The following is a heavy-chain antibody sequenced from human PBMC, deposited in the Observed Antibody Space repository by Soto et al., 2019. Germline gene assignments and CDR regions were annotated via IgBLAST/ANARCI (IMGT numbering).Heavy chain of an antibody. J-gene: IGHJ6*03. CDR2: VIPMHGSE. V-gene: IGHV1-69*08. CDR3: ATCITTSGYRRYMDV. CDR1: GGSFNGYF. Sequence: VPLVQSGAEMKKPGSSVRVYCKASGGSFNGYFITWVRQAPGQGLEWVGRVIPMHGSESHARKFGDRITLTADTLTNTDSWDLRTLHSEDTAVYYCATCITTSGYRRYMDVGGKGTKVTVSS. D-gene: IGHD1-20*01.